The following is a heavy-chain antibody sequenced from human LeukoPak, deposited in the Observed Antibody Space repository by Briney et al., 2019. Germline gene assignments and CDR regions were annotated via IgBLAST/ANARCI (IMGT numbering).Heavy chain of an antibody. CDR3: ASAVPAAKGDYYYYGMDV. CDR1: GYTFTSYG. J-gene: IGHJ6*02. D-gene: IGHD2-2*01. Sequence: GASVKVSCKASGYTFTSYGISWVRQAPGQGLEWMGWISAYNGNTNYAQKLQARVTMTTDTSTSTAYMELRSLRSDDTAVYYCASAVPAAKGDYYYYGMDVWGQGTTVTVSS. V-gene: IGHV1-18*01. CDR2: ISAYNGNT.